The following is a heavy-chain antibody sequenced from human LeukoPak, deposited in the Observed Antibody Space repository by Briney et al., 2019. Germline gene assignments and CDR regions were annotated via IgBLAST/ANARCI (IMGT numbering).Heavy chain of an antibody. CDR3: ARHLTTVLKNYFDY. CDR2: IYPGDSDT. D-gene: IGHD4-23*01. J-gene: IGHJ4*02. Sequence: GESLKISCKASGYSFTSYWIAWVRQMPGKGLEWMGIIYPGDSDTRYSPSFQGQVTISADKSISTTYLQWSSLKASDTAMYYCARHLTTVLKNYFDYWGQGSLVTVSS. CDR1: GYSFTSYW. V-gene: IGHV5-51*01.